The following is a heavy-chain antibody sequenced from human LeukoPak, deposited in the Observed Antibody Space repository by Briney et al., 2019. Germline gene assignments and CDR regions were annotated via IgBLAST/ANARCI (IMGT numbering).Heavy chain of an antibody. CDR2: ISGSGGST. J-gene: IGHJ4*02. CDR3: ARAQYSYGSGPFDY. V-gene: IGHV3-23*01. Sequence: GGSLRLSCAASGFTFSSYAMSWVRQAPGKGLEWVSAISGSGGSTYYADSVKGRFTISRDNPKNTLYLQMNSLRAEDTAVYYCARAQYSYGSGPFDYWGQGTLVTVSS. CDR1: GFTFSSYA. D-gene: IGHD5-18*01.